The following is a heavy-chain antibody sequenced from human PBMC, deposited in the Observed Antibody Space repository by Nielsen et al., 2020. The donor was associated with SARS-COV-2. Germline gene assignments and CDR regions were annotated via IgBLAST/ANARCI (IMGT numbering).Heavy chain of an antibody. J-gene: IGHJ6*03. Sequence: GESLKISCAGSGFTFDGFGMSWVRQVPGKGLEWVSGINWNGGSTGYGDSVRGRFTISRDNAKNALYLQMNSLGAEDTAMYHCARSAQYCPYCSYCYMDVWGKGTAVTVSS. CDR1: GFTFDGFG. V-gene: IGHV3-20*01. CDR2: INWNGGST. D-gene: IGHD2/OR15-2a*01. CDR3: ARSAQYCPYCSYCYMDV.